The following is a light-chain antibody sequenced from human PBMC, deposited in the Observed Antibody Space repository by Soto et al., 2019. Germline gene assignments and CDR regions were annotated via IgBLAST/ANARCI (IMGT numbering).Light chain of an antibody. CDR1: RNDIGDYSF. CDR3: SSFTGTFTYV. Sequence: QSVLTQPASVSGSPGQSITISCTGTRNDIGDYSFVSWYQQHPGKVPRLLIYEVSDRPSGVSSRFSGSKSGHTASLTTSGLQAEDEAHYFRSSFTGTFTYVFGTGAKVTVL. V-gene: IGLV2-14*01. CDR2: EVS. J-gene: IGLJ1*01.